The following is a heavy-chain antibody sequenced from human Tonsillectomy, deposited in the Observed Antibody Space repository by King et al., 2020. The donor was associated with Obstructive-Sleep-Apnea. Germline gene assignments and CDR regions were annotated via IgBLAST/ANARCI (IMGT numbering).Heavy chain of an antibody. D-gene: IGHD6-13*01. CDR1: GFTFRSYA. CDR2: ISYDGSNK. J-gene: IGHJ3*02. Sequence: QLVQSGGGVVQPGRSLRLSCAASGFTFRSYAMHWVRQAPGKGREWVAVISYDGSNKYYADSGKGRFTISRGNSKNTLYLQMNSLRAEDTAVYYCARDFAEVPYSSNWLWGGAFDIWGQGTMVTVSS. CDR3: ARDFAEVPYSSNWLWGGAFDI. V-gene: IGHV3-30*04.